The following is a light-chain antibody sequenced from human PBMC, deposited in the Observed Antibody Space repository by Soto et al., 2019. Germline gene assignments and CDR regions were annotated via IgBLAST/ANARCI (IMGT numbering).Light chain of an antibody. J-gene: IGLJ3*02. CDR2: GNS. CDR3: QSYDSSLSGSV. Sequence: QSVMTQPPSVSGAPGQRVTISGTGSSSNIGAVYDLHWYQQLPGTAPKLPIYGNSNRPSGVPDRFSGSKSGTSASLAITGLQAEDEADYYCQSYDSSLSGSVFGGGTKLTVL. CDR1: SSNIGAVYD. V-gene: IGLV1-40*01.